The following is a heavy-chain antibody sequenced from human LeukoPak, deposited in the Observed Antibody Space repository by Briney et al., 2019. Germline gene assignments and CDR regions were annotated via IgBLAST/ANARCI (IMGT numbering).Heavy chain of an antibody. V-gene: IGHV1-24*01. CDR3: ARYNWYYDSSGYGGYYYGMDV. J-gene: IGHJ6*02. D-gene: IGHD3-22*01. CDR1: GYTLTELS. Sequence: ASVKVSCKVSGYTLTELSMHWVRQAPGKGLEWMGGFDPEDGETIYAQKFQGRVTMTEDTSTDTAYMELSSLRSEDTAVYYCARYNWYYDSSGYGGYYYGMDVWGQGTTVTVSS. CDR2: FDPEDGET.